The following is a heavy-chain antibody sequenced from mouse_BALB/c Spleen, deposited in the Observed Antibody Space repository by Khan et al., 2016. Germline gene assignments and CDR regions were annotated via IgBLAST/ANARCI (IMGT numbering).Heavy chain of an antibody. J-gene: IGHJ1*01. D-gene: IGHD1-1*02. CDR2: LYPYNGGT. Sequence: VQLQQSGPELVKPGASVKISCKASGYTFTDYNMHWVKQSHGKSLEWIGYLYPYNGGTGYNQKLKSKATLTVDNSSSTAYMELRSLTSEDSAVYYCARGGGWYLDVWGAGTTVTVSS. V-gene: IGHV1S29*02. CDR1: GYTFTDYN. CDR3: ARGGGWYLDV.